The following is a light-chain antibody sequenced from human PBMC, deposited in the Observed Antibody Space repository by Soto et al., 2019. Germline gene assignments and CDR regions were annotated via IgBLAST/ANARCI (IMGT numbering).Light chain of an antibody. Sequence: DIQMTQSPSTLSASVGDRVTITCRASQSISSWLAWYQQKPGKAPKLLIYDASSLESGVPSRFSGSGSGTEFTLTITSLQSEDFAVYYCQQYNDRLWTFGQGTKVDI. V-gene: IGKV1-5*01. CDR1: QSISSW. J-gene: IGKJ1*01. CDR2: DAS. CDR3: QQYNDRLWT.